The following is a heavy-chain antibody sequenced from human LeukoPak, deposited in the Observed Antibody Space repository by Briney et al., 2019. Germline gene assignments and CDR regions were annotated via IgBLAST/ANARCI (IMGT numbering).Heavy chain of an antibody. CDR3: AKERIAATGITSDY. Sequence: GGSLRLSCAASGFTFSSYAMSWVRQAPGKGLEWVSAISGSGGSTYCADSVKGRFTISRDNSKNTLYLQMNSLRAEDTPVYYCAKERIAATGITSDYWVQGTLVTVSS. CDR2: ISGSGGST. V-gene: IGHV3-23*01. J-gene: IGHJ4*02. CDR1: GFTFSSYA. D-gene: IGHD6-6*01.